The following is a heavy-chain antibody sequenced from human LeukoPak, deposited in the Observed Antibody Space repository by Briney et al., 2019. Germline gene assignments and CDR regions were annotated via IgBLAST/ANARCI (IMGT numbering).Heavy chain of an antibody. CDR3: ARGSAYYYY. CDR2: IYYSGST. CDR1: GGSISSYY. V-gene: IGHV4-59*01. J-gene: IGHJ4*02. Sequence: SETLSLTCTVSGGSISSYYWNWIRQPPGKGLEWIGYIYYSGSTNYNPSLKSRVTISIDTSKNQFSLKLSSVTAADTALYYCARGSAYYYYWGQGTLVTVSS. D-gene: IGHD3-22*01.